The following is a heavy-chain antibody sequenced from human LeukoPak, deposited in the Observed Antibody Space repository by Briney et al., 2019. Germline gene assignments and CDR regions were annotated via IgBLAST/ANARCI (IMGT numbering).Heavy chain of an antibody. J-gene: IGHJ4*02. V-gene: IGHV3-23*01. D-gene: IGHD1-26*01. Sequence: GGSLRLSCAASGFTFSSNAVSWVRQAPGKGLEWVTALSGSGASTSYADSVKDRYTIPKDKSKNTLYQQKNSLRAEDTAVYHCVSSGGRGVIDYWGQGTLVTASS. CDR2: LSGSGAST. CDR3: VSSGGRGVIDY. CDR1: GFTFSSNA.